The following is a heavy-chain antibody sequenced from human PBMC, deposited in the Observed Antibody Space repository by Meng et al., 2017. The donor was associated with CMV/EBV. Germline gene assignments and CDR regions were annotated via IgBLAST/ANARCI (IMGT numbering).Heavy chain of an antibody. V-gene: IGHV3-72*01. CDR2: IRNKANSYTT. Sequence: AASGFTFTDHYMDWVRLAPGKGLEWVGRIRNKANSYTTEYAASVKGRFTISRDDSKNSVYLQMNSLKTEDTAAYYCARVWRGRWFAPWGQGTLVTVSS. CDR1: GFTFTDHY. J-gene: IGHJ5*02. CDR3: ARVWRGRWFAP. D-gene: IGHD2-21*01.